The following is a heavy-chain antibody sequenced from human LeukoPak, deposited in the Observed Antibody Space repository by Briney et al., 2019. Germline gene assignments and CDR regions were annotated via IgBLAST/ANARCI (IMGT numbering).Heavy chain of an antibody. D-gene: IGHD2-2*02. J-gene: IGHJ4*02. V-gene: IGHV3-30*04. Sequence: GGSLRLSCAASGFTFSTYALHWVRQAPGRGLEWVAVISYDDGSNKYYADSVKGRFTISRDNSKNTLYLQMNSLRTEDTAVYYCARESGGNTPYYFDYWGQGTLVTVSS. CDR2: ISYDDGSNK. CDR3: ARESGGNTPYYFDY. CDR1: GFTFSTYA.